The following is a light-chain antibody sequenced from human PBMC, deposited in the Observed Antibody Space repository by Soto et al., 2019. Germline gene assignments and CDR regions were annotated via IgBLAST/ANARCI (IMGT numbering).Light chain of an antibody. J-gene: IGKJ3*01. CDR2: DAS. V-gene: IGKV1-5*01. Sequence: DIHMTQSPSTLSASVGDRVTITCRASQSVSYWLAWYQQKPGKAPKLLFHDASSLESGVPSRFRGGGSGQEFTLTISGLQPDDFATYYSQQYGFSFGHGTKVEMK. CDR3: QQYGFS. CDR1: QSVSYW.